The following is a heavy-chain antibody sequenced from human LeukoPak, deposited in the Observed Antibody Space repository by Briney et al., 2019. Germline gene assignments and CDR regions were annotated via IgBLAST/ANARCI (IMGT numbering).Heavy chain of an antibody. V-gene: IGHV4-31*03. Sequence: SETLSLTCTVSGGSISSGGYYWSWIRQHPGKGLEWIGYIYYSGSTYYNPSLKSRVTISVDTSKNQFSLKLGSVTAADTAVYYCGAAAGTWYFDLWGRGTLVTVSS. CDR3: GAAAGTWYFDL. J-gene: IGHJ2*01. CDR1: GGSISSGGYY. CDR2: IYYSGST. D-gene: IGHD6-13*01.